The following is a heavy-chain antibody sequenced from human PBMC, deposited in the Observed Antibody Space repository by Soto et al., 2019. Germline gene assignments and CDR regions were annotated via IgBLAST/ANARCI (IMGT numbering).Heavy chain of an antibody. Sequence: PFEPQSLTYTVSDGYIRSGGDSWSWIRQPPGKGLEWIGYIYHSGSTYYNPSLKSRVTMSVDTSKNQFSLKLSSVTAADTAVYYCANPKTGDFWSGYDGMDVWGQGTTVTV. CDR1: DGYIRSGGDS. D-gene: IGHD3-3*01. V-gene: IGHV4-30-2*01. CDR2: IYHSGST. CDR3: ANPKTGDFWSGYDGMDV. J-gene: IGHJ6*02.